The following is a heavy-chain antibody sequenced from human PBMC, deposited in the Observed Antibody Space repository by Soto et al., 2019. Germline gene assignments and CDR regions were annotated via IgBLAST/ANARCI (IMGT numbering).Heavy chain of an antibody. CDR3: ARDCSGGSCSDAFDI. CDR1: GGSISSYY. CDR2: IYYSGST. D-gene: IGHD2-15*01. J-gene: IGHJ3*02. Sequence: SETLSLTCTVSGGSISSYYWSRIRQPPGKGLEWIGYIYYSGSTNYNPSLKSRVTISVDTSKNQFSLKLSSVTAADTAVYYCARDCSGGSCSDAFDIWGQGTMVTVSS. V-gene: IGHV4-59*01.